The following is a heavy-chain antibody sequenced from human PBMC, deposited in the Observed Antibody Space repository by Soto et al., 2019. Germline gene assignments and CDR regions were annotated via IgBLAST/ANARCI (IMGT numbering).Heavy chain of an antibody. V-gene: IGHV1-46*01. CDR2: INPSGGST. CDR1: GYTFTSYY. Sequence: ASVKVSCKASGYTFTSYYMHWVRQAPGQGLEWMGIINPSGGSTSYAQKFQGRVTMTRDTSTSTVYMELSSLRSEDTAVYYCARDQPTFRKYYYDSSGYYGAFDIWGQGTMVTVSS. CDR3: ARDQPTFRKYYYDSSGYYGAFDI. D-gene: IGHD3-22*01. J-gene: IGHJ3*02.